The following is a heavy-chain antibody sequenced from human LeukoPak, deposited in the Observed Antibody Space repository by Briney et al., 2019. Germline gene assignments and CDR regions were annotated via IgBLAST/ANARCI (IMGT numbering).Heavy chain of an antibody. Sequence: PSETLSLTCTVSGYSISSGYYWGWIRQPPGKGLEWIGSMFHSGSTYYNSSLKSRVTMSVDTSKNQFSLKLSSVTAADTAAYYCARVRYNWNRDFDYWGQGTLVTVSS. CDR3: ARVRYNWNRDFDY. J-gene: IGHJ4*02. CDR1: GYSISSGYY. CDR2: MFHSGST. V-gene: IGHV4-38-2*02. D-gene: IGHD1-20*01.